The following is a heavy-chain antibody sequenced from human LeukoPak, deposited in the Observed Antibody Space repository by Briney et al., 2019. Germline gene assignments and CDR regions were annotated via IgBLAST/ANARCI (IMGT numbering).Heavy chain of an antibody. J-gene: IGHJ6*02. D-gene: IGHD2-2*01. Sequence: PSETLSLTCAVSGGSISSGGYSLSWIRQPPGKGLEWIVYIYHSGSTYYNPSLKSRVTISVDRSKNQFSLKLSSVTAADTAVYYCARFSRTVRYCSSTSCYVLGHGYYGMDVWGQGTTVTVSS. CDR3: ARFSRTVRYCSSTSCYVLGHGYYGMDV. V-gene: IGHV4-30-2*01. CDR1: GGSISSGGYS. CDR2: IYHSGST.